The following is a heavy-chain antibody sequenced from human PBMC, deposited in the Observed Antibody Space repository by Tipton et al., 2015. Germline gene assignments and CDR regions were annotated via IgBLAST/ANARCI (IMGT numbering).Heavy chain of an antibody. V-gene: IGHV3-21*01. CDR2: ISSSSTYI. Sequence: GSLRLSCAASGFTFSSYNMNWVRQAPGKGLEWVSSISSSSTYISYADSVKGRFTISRDNAKNSLYLQMNSLRAEDTAVYYCARVLNIPGRPGVWHYYYYGLDVWGQGTTVTVSS. D-gene: IGHD6-6*01. J-gene: IGHJ6*02. CDR1: GFTFSSYN. CDR3: ARVLNIPGRPGVWHYYYYGLDV.